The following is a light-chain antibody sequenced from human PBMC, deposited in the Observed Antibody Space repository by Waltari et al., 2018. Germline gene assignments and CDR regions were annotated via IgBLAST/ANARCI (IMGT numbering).Light chain of an antibody. CDR1: QSISSW. J-gene: IGKJ5*01. V-gene: IGKV1-5*03. CDR2: KAS. Sequence: DIQMTQSPSTLSASVGDRVTITCRASQSISSWLAWYQQKPGTAPTLLIYKASSLESGVPSRFSGSGSGTEFTLTISSLQPDDFATYYCQQYNSYSPITFGQGTRLEIK. CDR3: QQYNSYSPIT.